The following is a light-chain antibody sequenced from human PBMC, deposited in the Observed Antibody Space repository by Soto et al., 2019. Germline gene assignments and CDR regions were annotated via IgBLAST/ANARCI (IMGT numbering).Light chain of an antibody. CDR3: QQRSNWPIT. CDR2: EAS. Sequence: EIVLTQSPATLSLSPGERATLSCRASQSVSSSLAWYQQTPGQAPRLLIYEASNRATGIPARFSGSGSGTDFTLTISSLEPEEFAVYYCQQRSNWPITFGQGTRLEIK. V-gene: IGKV3-11*01. J-gene: IGKJ5*01. CDR1: QSVSSS.